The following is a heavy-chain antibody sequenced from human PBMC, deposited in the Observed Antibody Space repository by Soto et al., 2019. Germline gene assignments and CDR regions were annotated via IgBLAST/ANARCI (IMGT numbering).Heavy chain of an antibody. D-gene: IGHD6-13*01. Sequence: QVQLVQSGAEVKKPGSSVKVSCKASGGTFSSYAISWVRRAPGQGLEWMGGIIPIFGTANYAQKFQGRVTITADESTSTAYMELSSLRSEDTAVYYCARSRAAAGTVGDYYYGMDVWGQGTTVTVSS. CDR1: GGTFSSYA. V-gene: IGHV1-69*01. CDR2: IIPIFGTA. J-gene: IGHJ6*02. CDR3: ARSRAAAGTVGDYYYGMDV.